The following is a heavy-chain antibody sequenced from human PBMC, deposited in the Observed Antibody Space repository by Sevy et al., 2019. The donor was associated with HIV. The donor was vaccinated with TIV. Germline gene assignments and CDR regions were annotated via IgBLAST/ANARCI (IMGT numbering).Heavy chain of an antibody. CDR3: ARDNATVSRRGLRYYYYGTDV. CDR1: GFTFSTYW. D-gene: IGHD2-2*01. J-gene: IGHJ6*02. CDR2: INEDGTEK. Sequence: GGSLRLSCAASGFTFSTYWMSWFRQAPGKGLEWVANINEDGTEKFYVYSVKGRFTMSRDNAKNSLYLQMNSLRAEDAAVDYCARDNATVSRRGLRYYYYGTDVWGQGTTVTVSS. V-gene: IGHV3-7*01.